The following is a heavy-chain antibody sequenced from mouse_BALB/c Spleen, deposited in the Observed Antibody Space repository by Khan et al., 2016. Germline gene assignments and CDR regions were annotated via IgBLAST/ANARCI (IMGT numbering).Heavy chain of an antibody. J-gene: IGHJ4*01. CDR3: ARRGSPYYYAMYY. V-gene: IGHV1S137*01. Sequence: QVQLQPSGPELVSPGVSVKLSCKGSGYTFTAYAMHWLKQSHAKSLEWIGVISTYSGNRNYYQKSKGKAKMTVDKSSNTAYMELARLTSEDSAIYYCARRGSPYYYAMYYWGQGTSVTVSS. CDR2: ISTYSGNR. D-gene: IGHD1-1*01. CDR1: GYTFTAYA.